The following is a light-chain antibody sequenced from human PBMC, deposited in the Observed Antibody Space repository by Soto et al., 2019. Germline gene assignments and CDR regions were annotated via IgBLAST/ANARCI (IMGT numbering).Light chain of an antibody. CDR1: SSDVGAYNH. J-gene: IGLJ1*01. V-gene: IGLV2-14*01. CDR2: EVN. CDR3: CSYTTSNTRV. Sequence: QSALTQPASVSGSPGQSISISCTGTSSDVGAYNHVSWYQQHPGKAPKLMIYEVNNRPSGVSNRFSGSKSGYTASLTISGLQAEDEADYYCCSYTTSNTRVFGTGTKVTVL.